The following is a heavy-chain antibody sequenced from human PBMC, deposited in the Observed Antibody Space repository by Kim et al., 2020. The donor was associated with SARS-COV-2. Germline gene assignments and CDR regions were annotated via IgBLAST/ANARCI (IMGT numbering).Heavy chain of an antibody. V-gene: IGHV4-39*01. CDR2: IYYSGST. CDR1: GGSISSSSYY. CDR3: ARLADQGGVVPDPGWFDP. Sequence: SETLSLTCTVSGGSISSSSYYWGWIRQPPGKGLEWIGSIYYSGSTYYNPSLKSRVTISVDTSKNQFSLKLSSVTAADTAVYYCARLADQGGVVPDPGWFDPWGQGTLVTVSS. D-gene: IGHD2-2*01. J-gene: IGHJ5*02.